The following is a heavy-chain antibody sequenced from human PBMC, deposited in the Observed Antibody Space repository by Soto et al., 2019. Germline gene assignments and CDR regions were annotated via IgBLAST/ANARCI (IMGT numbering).Heavy chain of an antibody. Sequence: GGSLRLSCAASGFTFSSYSMNWVRQAPGKGLEWVSSISSSSSYIYYADSVKGRFTISRDNAKNSLYLQMNSLRAEDTAVYYCARVQFNMTTVTTLSYDYWGQGTLVTVSS. D-gene: IGHD4-17*01. CDR3: ARVQFNMTTVTTLSYDY. J-gene: IGHJ4*02. CDR2: ISSSSSYI. V-gene: IGHV3-21*01. CDR1: GFTFSSYS.